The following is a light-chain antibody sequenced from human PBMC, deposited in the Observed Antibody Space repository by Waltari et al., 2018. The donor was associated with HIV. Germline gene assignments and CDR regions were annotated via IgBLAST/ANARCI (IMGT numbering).Light chain of an antibody. V-gene: IGLV7-43*01. CDR2: STK. CDR3: LLYYGGAQPYVV. CDR1: TGAVTSGYY. Sequence: QTVVTQEPSLTVSPGGTVTLTCASSTGAVTSGYYPNWFQQKPGQAPRAPIYSTKTTHSWPPARFSGSLLGGKPALTLSGVQPEDEAEYYCLLYYGGAQPYVVFGGGTKLTVL. J-gene: IGLJ2*01.